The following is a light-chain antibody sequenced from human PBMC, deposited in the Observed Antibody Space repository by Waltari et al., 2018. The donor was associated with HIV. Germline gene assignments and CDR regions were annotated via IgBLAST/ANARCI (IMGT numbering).Light chain of an antibody. Sequence: QSVLTQPPSVSGAPRQRVSLSCAGQTSNTGAGYDVHWYLQLPGSAPKPLIHSNTERPSGIPDRFSGSRSGASASLAITGLQVEDEGDYYCQSYDGTLSVWVFGGGTKLTVL. J-gene: IGLJ3*02. V-gene: IGLV1-40*01. CDR3: QSYDGTLSVWV. CDR1: TSNTGAGYD. CDR2: SNT.